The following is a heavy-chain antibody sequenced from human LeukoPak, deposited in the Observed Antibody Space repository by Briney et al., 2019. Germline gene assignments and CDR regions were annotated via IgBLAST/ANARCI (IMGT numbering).Heavy chain of an antibody. CDR3: ARGDDFSGDH. CDR2: IHPEGNEK. CDR1: GFTFSNFW. V-gene: IGHV3-7*04. J-gene: IGHJ4*02. Sequence: GGSLRLSCAVSGFTFSNFWMSWVRQAPGRGLEWVANIHPEGNEKYHVESVKGRSTISRDNTKDLLFLQMNGLRVEDTAVYYCARGDDFSGDHWGQGTLVTVSS. D-gene: IGHD1-1*01.